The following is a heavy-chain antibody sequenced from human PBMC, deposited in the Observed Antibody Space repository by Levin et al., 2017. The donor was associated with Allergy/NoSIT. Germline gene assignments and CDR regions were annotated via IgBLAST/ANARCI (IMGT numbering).Heavy chain of an antibody. Sequence: SGESLKISCAASGFTFSNAWMSWVRQAPGKGLEWVGRIKTKTAGGTTDYAAAVKGRFTTSRDDSKDTLYLQMNSLKTEDTAVYYCATVKDPSSWAFDFWGQGTLVTVSS. CDR1: GFTFSNAW. D-gene: IGHD6-13*01. J-gene: IGHJ4*02. V-gene: IGHV3-15*01. CDR3: ATVKDPSSWAFDF. CDR2: IKTKTAGGTT.